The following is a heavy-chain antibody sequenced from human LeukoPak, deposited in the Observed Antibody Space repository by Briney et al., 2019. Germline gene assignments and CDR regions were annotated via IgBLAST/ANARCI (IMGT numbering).Heavy chain of an antibody. V-gene: IGHV3-23*01. Sequence: GGSLRLSCAASGLTFSSYAMSWVRQAPGKGLEGVSAISGSGGSTYYADSVKGRFTISRDNSKNTLYLQMNSLRAEDTAVYYCAKGPGYCSGGSCRYYFDYWGQGTLVTVSS. J-gene: IGHJ4*02. D-gene: IGHD2-15*01. CDR2: ISGSGGST. CDR3: AKGPGYCSGGSCRYYFDY. CDR1: GLTFSSYA.